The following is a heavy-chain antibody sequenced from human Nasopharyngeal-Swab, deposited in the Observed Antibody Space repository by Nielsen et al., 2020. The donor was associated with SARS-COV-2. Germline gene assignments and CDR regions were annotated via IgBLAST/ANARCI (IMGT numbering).Heavy chain of an antibody. CDR3: ARRPPLDYYFDY. J-gene: IGHJ4*02. D-gene: IGHD3/OR15-3a*01. Sequence: WIRQPPGKALEWLALIGWDDDKYYSTSLKTRLTISKGTSKNQVVLTMTNMDPVDTATYYCARRPPLDYYFDYWGQGTLVTVSS. V-gene: IGHV2-70*01. CDR2: IGWDDDK.